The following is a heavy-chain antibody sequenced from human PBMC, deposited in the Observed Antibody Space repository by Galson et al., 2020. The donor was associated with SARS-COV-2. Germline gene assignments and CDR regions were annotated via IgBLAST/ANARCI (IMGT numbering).Heavy chain of an antibody. CDR1: GFSLSTSGMC. CDR3: ARSSRGVAFDP. J-gene: IGHJ5*02. Sequence: SGPTLVKPTQTLTLTCTFSGFSLSTSGMCVSWIRQPPGKALEWLARIDWDDDKYYSPSLKTRLTISKDTSKNQVVLTMTNMDPVDTATYYCARSSRGVAFDPWGQGTLVTVSS. D-gene: IGHD3-10*01. V-gene: IGHV2-70*11. CDR2: IDWDDDK.